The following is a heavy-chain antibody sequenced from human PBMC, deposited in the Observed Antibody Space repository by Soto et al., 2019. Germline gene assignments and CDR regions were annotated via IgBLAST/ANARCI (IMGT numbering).Heavy chain of an antibody. Sequence: GGSLRLSCAASGFTFSTYAMNWVRQFPGRGLEWVSYISSSSSAIGYADSVKGRFTVSRDNAKNPLYLQMNSLRDEDTAVYYCASDRSLGSNWYYYLESWGQGTLVTVSS. CDR3: ASDRSLGSNWYYYLES. V-gene: IGHV3-48*02. D-gene: IGHD3-16*01. CDR1: GFTFSTYA. CDR2: ISSSSSAI. J-gene: IGHJ4*02.